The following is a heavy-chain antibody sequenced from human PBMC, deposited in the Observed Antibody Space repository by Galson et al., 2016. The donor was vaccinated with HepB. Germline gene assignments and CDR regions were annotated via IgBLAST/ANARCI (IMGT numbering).Heavy chain of an antibody. CDR1: GGTFNSYA. V-gene: IGHV1-69*06. CDR3: ARTLVLSLGYFDY. Sequence: SVKVSCKASGGTFNSYAISWVRQAPGQGLEWMGGVIPVFGTANYAQKFQGRVTITADKSTSTAYMELSSLRSEDTAVYYCARTLVLSLGYFDYWGQGTLVTVSS. CDR2: VIPVFGTA. J-gene: IGHJ4*02. D-gene: IGHD4/OR15-4a*01.